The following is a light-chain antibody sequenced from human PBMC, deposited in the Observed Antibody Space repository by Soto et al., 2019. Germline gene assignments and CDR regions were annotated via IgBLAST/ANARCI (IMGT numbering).Light chain of an antibody. Sequence: QSALTQPRSVSGSPGQSVTISCTGTSSDIGGFNYVSWYQQHPGKVPKLMIHDVTKRPSGVPDRFSASKSGNTASLTISGLQAEDVADYYCCSYAGRYTFVFGSGTKLTVL. CDR3: CSYAGRYTFV. V-gene: IGLV2-11*01. J-gene: IGLJ1*01. CDR1: SSDIGGFNY. CDR2: DVT.